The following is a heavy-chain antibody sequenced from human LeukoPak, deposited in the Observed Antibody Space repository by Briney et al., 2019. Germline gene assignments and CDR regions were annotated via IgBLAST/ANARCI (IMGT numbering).Heavy chain of an antibody. CDR2: MSSTSRFI. J-gene: IGHJ4*02. V-gene: IGHV3-21*01. D-gene: IGHD3-22*01. Sequence: GRSLRLSCAASGFTFTSYSMNWVRQAPGQGLEWVSSMSSTSRFIYYADSVKGRFTISRDNAKDSLYLQMNSLTAEDTAVYYCASSLYYDSSGYMRGLYYFDYWGQGTLVTVSS. CDR3: ASSLYYDSSGYMRGLYYFDY. CDR1: GFTFTSYS.